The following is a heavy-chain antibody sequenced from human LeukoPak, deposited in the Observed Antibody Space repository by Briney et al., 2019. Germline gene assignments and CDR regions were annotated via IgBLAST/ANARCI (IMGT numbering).Heavy chain of an antibody. D-gene: IGHD1-26*01. J-gene: IGHJ6*03. CDR2: IYTSGST. V-gene: IGHV4-4*09. CDR1: GGSFSSYY. Sequence: PSETLSLTCAVYGGSFSSYYWSWIRQPPGKGLEWIGYIYTSGSTNYNPSLKSRVTISVDTSKNQFSLKLSSVTAADTAVYYCASSSRGYSARGYYYYYMDVWGKGTTVTVSS. CDR3: ASSSRGYSARGYYYYYMDV.